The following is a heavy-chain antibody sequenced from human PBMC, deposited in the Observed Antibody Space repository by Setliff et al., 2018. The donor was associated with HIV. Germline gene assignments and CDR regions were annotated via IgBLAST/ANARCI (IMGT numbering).Heavy chain of an antibody. Sequence: GGSLRLSCATSGFTFRGYNLNWVRQAPGKGLEWVSSISGSSGYEYYADSVKGRFTISRDNAKNTLYLQMNSLRAEDTAVYYCARDYSYVGFDLWGRGTLVTVSS. CDR2: ISGSSGYE. J-gene: IGHJ2*01. V-gene: IGHV3-21*01. CDR1: GFTFRGYN. CDR3: ARDYSYVGFDL. D-gene: IGHD4-4*01.